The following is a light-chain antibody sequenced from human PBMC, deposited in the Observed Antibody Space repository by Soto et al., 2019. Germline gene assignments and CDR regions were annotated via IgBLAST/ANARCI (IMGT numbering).Light chain of an antibody. Sequence: EIVLTQSPGTLSLSPGERATLSCGASQSINSRSLAWYQQKPGQAPRLLIYEASSRATGIPDRFSASGSGTDFTLTISSLEPEDFAVYYCQQYVASPYTFGQGTKVDIK. CDR1: QSINSRS. CDR3: QQYVASPYT. J-gene: IGKJ2*01. V-gene: IGKV3-20*01. CDR2: EAS.